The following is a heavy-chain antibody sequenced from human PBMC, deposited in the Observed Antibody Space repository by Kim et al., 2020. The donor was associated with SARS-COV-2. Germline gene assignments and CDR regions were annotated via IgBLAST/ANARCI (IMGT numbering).Heavy chain of an antibody. D-gene: IGHD3-10*01. J-gene: IGHJ4*02. V-gene: IGHV4-4*07. CDR2: IYVSGTT. CDR3: AREMGTIDDF. CDR1: GASMSLYY. Sequence: SETLSLTCAVSGASMSLYYWNWIRQPAGRGLEWIGRIYVSGTTNYNPSLKSRVTMSVDTSKNEIALNLISVTAADTAVYYCAREMGTIDDFWGQGILVT.